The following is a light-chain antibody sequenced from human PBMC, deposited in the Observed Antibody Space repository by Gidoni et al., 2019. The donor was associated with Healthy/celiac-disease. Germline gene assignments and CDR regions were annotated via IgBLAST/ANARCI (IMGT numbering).Light chain of an antibody. CDR2: DAS. V-gene: IGKV1-33*01. CDR3: QQYDNLPPRMYT. CDR1: QDISNY. Sequence: DITMTQSPSSLSASVGDRVTITCQASQDISNYLNWYQQKPGKAPKLLIYDASNLETGVPSRFSGSGSGTDFTFTISSLQPEDIATYYCQQYDNLPPRMYTFGQGTKLEIK. J-gene: IGKJ2*01.